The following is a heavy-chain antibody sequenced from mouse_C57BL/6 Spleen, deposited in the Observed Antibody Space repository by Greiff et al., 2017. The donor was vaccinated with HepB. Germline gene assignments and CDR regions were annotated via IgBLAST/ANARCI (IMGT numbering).Heavy chain of an antibody. J-gene: IGHJ3*01. Sequence: LQESGAELVRPGTSVKMSCKASGYTFTNYWIGWAKQRPGHGLEWIGDIYPGGGYTNYNEKFKGKATLTADKSSSTAYMQFSSLTSEDSAIYYCARQAIYYGNSAWFAYWGQGTLVTVSA. V-gene: IGHV1-63*01. CDR1: GYTFTNYW. CDR3: ARQAIYYGNSAWFAY. D-gene: IGHD2-1*01. CDR2: IYPGGGYT.